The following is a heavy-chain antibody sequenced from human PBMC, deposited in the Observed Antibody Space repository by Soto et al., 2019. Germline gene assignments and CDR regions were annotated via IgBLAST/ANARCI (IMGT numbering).Heavy chain of an antibody. CDR3: AKDPSGYADGYYYYYYMHV. J-gene: IGHJ6*03. Sequence: EVQLLESGGGLVQPGGSLRLSCAASGFSFSSYAMSWVRQAPGKGLEWLSTISGSGRSTYDADSVKGRFTISRDNSKNTLYLQVNSLRVEDTAEYYCAKDPSGYADGYYYYYYMHVWGKGTTVTVSS. D-gene: IGHD5-12*01. CDR2: ISGSGRST. V-gene: IGHV3-23*01. CDR1: GFSFSSYA.